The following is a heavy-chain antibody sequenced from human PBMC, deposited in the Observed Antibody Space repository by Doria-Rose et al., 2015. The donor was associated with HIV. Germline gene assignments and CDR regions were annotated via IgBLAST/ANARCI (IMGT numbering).Heavy chain of an antibody. CDR2: IFSDDER. J-gene: IGHJ4*02. CDR3: ARIKSSRWYHKYYLDF. CDR1: GVSLSSPGMG. D-gene: IGHD6-13*01. Sequence: SGPVLVKPTETLTLTCTVSGVSLSSPGMGVSWIRQPPGQALEWLANIFSDDERSYKTSLKCRLTISRGTSKSRVVLTMTDMDPVDTATYYCARIKSSRWYHKYYLDFWGQGTLVIVSA. V-gene: IGHV2-26*01.